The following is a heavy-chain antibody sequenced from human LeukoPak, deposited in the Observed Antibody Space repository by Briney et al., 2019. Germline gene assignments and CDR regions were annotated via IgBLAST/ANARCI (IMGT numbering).Heavy chain of an antibody. D-gene: IGHD2-8*02. CDR1: GGSISNTPYF. J-gene: IGHJ4*02. CDR3: ARLGCTGGTCYSGH. Sequence: SETLSLTCTVSGGSISNTPYFWGWIRQPPGKGLEWIGTIYYSGRTYYNPSLKSRVTLSVDTSKNQFSLKLRSVTAADTAVYYCARLGCTGGTCYSGHWGQGILVTVSS. CDR2: IYYSGRT. V-gene: IGHV4-39*01.